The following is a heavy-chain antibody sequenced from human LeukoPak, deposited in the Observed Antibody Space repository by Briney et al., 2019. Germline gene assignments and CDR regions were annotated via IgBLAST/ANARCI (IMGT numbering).Heavy chain of an antibody. CDR3: ARAPPATSSAFDL. D-gene: IGHD2-2*01. V-gene: IGHV4-4*07. CDR1: GGSISSYY. J-gene: IGHJ3*01. Sequence: PSETLSLTCTVSGGSISSYYWSWIRQPAGKGLEWIGRIYAAGTITYNPSLKSRVTMSVDGSRKQISLTLNSVTAADTAIYFCARAPPATSSAFDLWGQGTLVTVSS. CDR2: IYAAGTI.